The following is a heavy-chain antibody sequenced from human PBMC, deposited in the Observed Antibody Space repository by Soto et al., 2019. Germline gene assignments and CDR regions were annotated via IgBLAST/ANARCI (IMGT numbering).Heavy chain of an antibody. CDR2: INPSGGST. J-gene: IGHJ6*03. Sequence: ASVKVSCKASGYTFTSYYMHCVRQAPGQGLEWMGIINPSGGSTSYAQKFQGRVTMTRDTSTSTVYMELSSLRSEDTAVYYCARGLYVYGDYQTYYYYYYMDVWGKGTTVTVSS. D-gene: IGHD4-17*01. CDR3: ARGLYVYGDYQTYYYYYYMDV. V-gene: IGHV1-46*03. CDR1: GYTFTSYY.